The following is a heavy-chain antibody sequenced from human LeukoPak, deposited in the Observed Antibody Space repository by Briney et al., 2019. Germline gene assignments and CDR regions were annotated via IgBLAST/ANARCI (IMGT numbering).Heavy chain of an antibody. CDR2: IIPIFGTT. D-gene: IGHD3-10*01. J-gene: IGHJ5*02. V-gene: IGHV1-69*05. Sequence: SVKVSCKASGGTFSSHAISWVRQAPGQGLEWMGGIIPIFGTTNYAQKFQGRVTITTDESTSTAYMELSSLRSEDTAVYYCAGISNYYGSGSFPNWFDPWGQGTLVTVSS. CDR1: GGTFSSHA. CDR3: AGISNYYGSGSFPNWFDP.